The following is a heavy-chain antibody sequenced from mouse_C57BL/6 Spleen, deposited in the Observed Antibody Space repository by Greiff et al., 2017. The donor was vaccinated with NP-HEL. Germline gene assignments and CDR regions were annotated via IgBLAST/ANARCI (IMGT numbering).Heavy chain of an antibody. CDR1: GYAFSSYW. Sequence: VQLQQSGAELVKPGASVKISCKASGYAFSSYWMNWVKQRPGKGLEWIGQIYPGDGDTNYNGKFKGKATLTADKSSSTAYMQLSSLTSEDSAVYFCARSGSNYLAWFAYWGQGTLVTVSA. D-gene: IGHD2-5*01. CDR2: IYPGDGDT. V-gene: IGHV1-80*01. CDR3: ARSGSNYLAWFAY. J-gene: IGHJ3*01.